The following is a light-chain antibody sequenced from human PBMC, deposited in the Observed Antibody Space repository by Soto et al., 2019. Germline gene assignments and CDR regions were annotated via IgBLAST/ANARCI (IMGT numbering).Light chain of an antibody. CDR1: SSDVGGHNY. V-gene: IGLV2-14*01. CDR2: EVS. CDR3: SSHSSSTDRVV. J-gene: IGLJ2*01. Sequence: QSVLTQPASVSGSPGQSITISCTGTSSDVGGHNYVSWYQQHPGKAPKLIINEVSHRPSGVSNRFSGSKSGNTASLTISGLQAEDEADFYCSSHSSSTDRVVFGGGTKLPVL.